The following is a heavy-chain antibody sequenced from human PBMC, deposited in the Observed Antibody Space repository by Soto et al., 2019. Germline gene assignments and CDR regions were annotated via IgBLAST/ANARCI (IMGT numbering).Heavy chain of an antibody. CDR3: ARHASRQWLVHGADAFDI. CDR2: ISSSSSTI. V-gene: IGHV3-48*01. J-gene: IGHJ3*02. Sequence: EVQLVESGGGLVQPGGSLRLSCAASGFTFSSYSMNWVRQAPGKGLEWVSYISSSSSTIYYADSVKGRFTISRDNAKNSLYLQMNSLRAEDTAVYYCARHASRQWLVHGADAFDIWGQGTMVTVSS. CDR1: GFTFSSYS. D-gene: IGHD6-19*01.